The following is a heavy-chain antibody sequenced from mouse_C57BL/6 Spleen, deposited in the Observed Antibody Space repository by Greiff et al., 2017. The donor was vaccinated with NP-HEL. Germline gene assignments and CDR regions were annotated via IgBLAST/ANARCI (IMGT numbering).Heavy chain of an antibody. Sequence: VQLQQSGAELVRPGASVTLSCKASGYTFTDYEMHWVKQTPVHGLEWIGAIDPETGGTAYNQKFKGKAILTADKSSSTAYMELRSLTSEDSAVYYCTRYDSYNYYGSPPWYFDVWGTGTTVTVSS. CDR2: IDPETGGT. CDR1: GYTFTDYE. V-gene: IGHV1-15*01. D-gene: IGHD1-1*01. J-gene: IGHJ1*03. CDR3: TRYDSYNYYGSPPWYFDV.